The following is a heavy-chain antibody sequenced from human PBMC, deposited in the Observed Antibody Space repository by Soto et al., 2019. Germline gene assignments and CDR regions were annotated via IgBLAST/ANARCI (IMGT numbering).Heavy chain of an antibody. D-gene: IGHD6-19*01. J-gene: IGHJ6*02. Sequence: GGSLRLSCAASGFTFSSYAMSWVRQAPGKGLEWVSAISGSGGSTYYADSVKGRFTISRDNSKNTLCLQMNSLRAEDTAVYYCAKDELSGQWLVTYYYYYYGMDVWGQGTTVTVSS. V-gene: IGHV3-23*01. CDR1: GFTFSSYA. CDR3: AKDELSGQWLVTYYYYYYGMDV. CDR2: ISGSGGST.